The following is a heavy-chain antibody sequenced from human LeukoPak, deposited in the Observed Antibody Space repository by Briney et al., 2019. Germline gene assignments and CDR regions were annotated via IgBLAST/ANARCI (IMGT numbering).Heavy chain of an antibody. Sequence: SETLSLTCTVSGGSISSYYWSWIRQPPGKGLEWIGYIYYSGSTNYNPSLKSRVTISVDTSKNQFSLKLSSVTAADTAVDYCARVGVRAAAGAFDYWGQGTLVTVSS. CDR3: ARVGVRAAAGAFDY. CDR2: IYYSGST. CDR1: GGSISSYY. V-gene: IGHV4-59*01. J-gene: IGHJ4*02. D-gene: IGHD6-13*01.